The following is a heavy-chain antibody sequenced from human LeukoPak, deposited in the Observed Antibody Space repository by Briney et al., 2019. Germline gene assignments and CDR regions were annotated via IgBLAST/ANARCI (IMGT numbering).Heavy chain of an antibody. CDR3: AKVGAYYYDSSGYFNWFDP. CDR2: ISGSGGST. J-gene: IGHJ5*02. D-gene: IGHD3-22*01. V-gene: IGHV3-23*01. CDR1: GFTFSSYA. Sequence: GGSLRLSCAASGFTFSSYAMSWVRQAPGKGLEWVSAISGSGGSTYYADSVKGRFTISRDNSKNTLYLQMNSLRAEDTAVYYCAKVGAYYYDSSGYFNWFDPWGQGTLVTVSS.